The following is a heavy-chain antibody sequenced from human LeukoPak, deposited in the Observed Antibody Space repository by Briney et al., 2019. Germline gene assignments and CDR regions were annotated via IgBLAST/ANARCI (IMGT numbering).Heavy chain of an antibody. D-gene: IGHD2-2*01. CDR2: INPNSGGT. J-gene: IGHJ4*02. Sequence: ASVKVSCKASGYTFTGYYMHWVLQAPGQGLEWMGWINPNSGGTNYAQKFQGRVTMTRDTSISTAYMELSRLRSDDTAVYYCARNPSQERYQAYYFDYWGQGTLVTVSS. CDR3: ARNPSQERYQAYYFDY. V-gene: IGHV1-2*02. CDR1: GYTFTGYY.